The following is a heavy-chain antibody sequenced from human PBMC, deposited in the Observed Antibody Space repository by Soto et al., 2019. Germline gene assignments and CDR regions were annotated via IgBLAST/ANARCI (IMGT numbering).Heavy chain of an antibody. V-gene: IGHV1-69*13. J-gene: IGHJ6*02. CDR2: IIPIFGTA. D-gene: IGHD4-17*01. Sequence: SVKVSCKASGGTFSSYSISWVRQAPGQGLEWMGGIIPIFGTANYAQKFQGRVTITADESTSTAYMELSSLRAEDTAVYYCARTMTRLRPLHGVGHYYYAMDVWGQGTTVTVSS. CDR1: GGTFSSYS. CDR3: ARTMTRLRPLHGVGHYYYAMDV.